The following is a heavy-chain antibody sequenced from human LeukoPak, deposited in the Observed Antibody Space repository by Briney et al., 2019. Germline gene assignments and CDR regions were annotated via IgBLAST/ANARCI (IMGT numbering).Heavy chain of an antibody. CDR1: GFTFSSYA. CDR2: ISSNGGST. D-gene: IGHD1-26*01. CDR3: ASGRSYTRFDY. J-gene: IGHJ4*02. Sequence: GGSLRLSCAASGFTFSSYATHWVRQAPGKGLEYVSAISSNGGSTYYANSVKGRFTISRDNSKNTLYLQMGSLRAEDMAVYYCASGRSYTRFDYWGQGTLVTVSS. V-gene: IGHV3-64*01.